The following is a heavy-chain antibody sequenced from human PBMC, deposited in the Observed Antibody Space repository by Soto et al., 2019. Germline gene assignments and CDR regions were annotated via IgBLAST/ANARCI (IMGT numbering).Heavy chain of an antibody. CDR3: ARDIPYCGGVGHDACDI. D-gene: IGHD2-21*01. CDR1: GYTFTSYY. CDR2: IRPSGGST. J-gene: IGHJ3*02. Sequence: QVQLVQSGAEVKKPGASVKVSCKASGYTFTSYYMHWVRQAPGQGLEWMGIIRPSGGSTPYEQKFQGRVTMTRNTSTSTVSMERRSLRAENTAVYYCARDIPYCGGVGHDACDIWGQGTMVTVSS. V-gene: IGHV1-46*01.